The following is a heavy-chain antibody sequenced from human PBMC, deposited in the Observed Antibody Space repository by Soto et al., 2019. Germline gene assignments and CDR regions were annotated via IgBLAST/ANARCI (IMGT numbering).Heavy chain of an antibody. CDR1: GGSISSGGYY. CDR3: AREELWANYGMDV. J-gene: IGHJ6*02. D-gene: IGHD5-18*01. CDR2: IYYSGST. V-gene: IGHV4-31*03. Sequence: PSETLSLTCTVSGGSISSGGYYWSWIRQHPGKGLEWIGYIYYSGSTYYNPSLKSRVTISVDTSKNQFSLKLSSVTAADTAVYYCAREELWANYGMDVWGQGTTVPVSS.